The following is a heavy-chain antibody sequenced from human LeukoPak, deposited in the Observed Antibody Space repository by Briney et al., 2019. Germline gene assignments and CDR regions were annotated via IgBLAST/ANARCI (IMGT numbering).Heavy chain of an antibody. J-gene: IGHJ4*02. CDR1: GGTFSSYA. CDR2: IIPIFGTA. V-gene: IGHV1-69*13. CDR3: AREVWSRSHFDY. Sequence: SVKVSCKASGGTFSSYAISWVRQAPGQGLEWMGGIIPIFGTANYAQKFQGRVTITADESTSTAYMELSSLRSEDTAVYYRAREVWSRSHFDYWGQGTLVTVSS. D-gene: IGHD3-16*01.